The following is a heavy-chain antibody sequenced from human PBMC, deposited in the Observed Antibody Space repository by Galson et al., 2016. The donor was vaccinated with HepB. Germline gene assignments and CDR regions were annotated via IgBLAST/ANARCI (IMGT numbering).Heavy chain of an antibody. CDR1: GFTFNAHW. CDR3: SREMTGSYFD. V-gene: IGHV3-7*01. Sequence: SLRLSCAASGFTFNAHWMNWVRQAPGKGLEWVANIRGDGIVSYYAESVGGGFTISRDNAKNPLYLQRNGLRVDETAVYYCSREMTGSYFDWGQGTLVTVSS. D-gene: IGHD3-10*01. J-gene: IGHJ4*02. CDR2: IRGDGIVS.